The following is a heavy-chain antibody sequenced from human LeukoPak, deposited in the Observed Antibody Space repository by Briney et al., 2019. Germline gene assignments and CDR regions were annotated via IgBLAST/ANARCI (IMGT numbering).Heavy chain of an antibody. Sequence: SETLSLTCTVSGGSISSGDYYWSWIRQPPGKGLEWIGYIYYSGSTYYNPSLKSRVTISVDTSKNQFSLKLSSVTAADTAVYYCARRLYDSSGYEFDYWGQGTLVTVSS. CDR2: IYYSGST. J-gene: IGHJ4*02. D-gene: IGHD3-22*01. V-gene: IGHV4-30-4*01. CDR3: ARRLYDSSGYEFDY. CDR1: GGSISSGDYY.